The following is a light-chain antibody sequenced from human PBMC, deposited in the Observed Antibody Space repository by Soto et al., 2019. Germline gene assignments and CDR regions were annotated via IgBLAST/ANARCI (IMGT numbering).Light chain of an antibody. Sequence: QSALTQPSSVSGSPGQSITISCSGTSSDIGNYNTVSWYQHHPGKAPKLTIYEDSKRPSGVSDRFSGSKSGNTGYRTIPGLQAEDETDYYCCSYAGSGNFVFGNGTKVTV. CDR2: EDS. J-gene: IGLJ1*01. CDR1: SSDIGNYNT. V-gene: IGLV2-23*01. CDR3: CSYAGSGNFV.